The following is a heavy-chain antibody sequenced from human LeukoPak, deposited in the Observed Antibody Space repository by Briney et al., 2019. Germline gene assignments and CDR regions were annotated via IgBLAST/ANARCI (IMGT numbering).Heavy chain of an antibody. CDR3: ARQTGSGLFILP. CDR1: GGSISSSSYY. CDR2: ISYSGST. Sequence: PSETLSLTCTVSGGSISSSSYYWGWIRQPPGKGLEWIGSISYSGSTYYNPSLKSRVTISVDTSKNQFSLKLSSVTAADTAVYYCARQTGSGLFILPGGQGTLVTVSS. V-gene: IGHV4-39*01. J-gene: IGHJ4*02. D-gene: IGHD3/OR15-3a*01.